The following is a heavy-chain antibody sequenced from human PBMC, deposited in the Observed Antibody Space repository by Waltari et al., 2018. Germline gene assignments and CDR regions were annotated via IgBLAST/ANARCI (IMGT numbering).Heavy chain of an antibody. V-gene: IGHV1-3*01. Sequence: QVQLVQSGAEVKKPGASVKVSCKASGYTFTSYAMHWVRQAPGQRLEWMGWINAGNGNTKYSQKFQGRVTITRDTSASTAYMELSSLRSEDTAVYYCARDGGFRELLLYYFDYWGQGTLVTVSS. J-gene: IGHJ4*02. CDR2: INAGNGNT. CDR3: ARDGGFRELLLYYFDY. CDR1: GYTFTSYA. D-gene: IGHD3-10*01.